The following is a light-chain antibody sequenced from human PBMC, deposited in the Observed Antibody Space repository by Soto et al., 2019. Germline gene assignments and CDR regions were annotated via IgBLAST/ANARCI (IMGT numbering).Light chain of an antibody. CDR2: AAS. CDR1: QSISNY. J-gene: IGKJ3*01. CDR3: QQSYSNPFT. V-gene: IGKV1-39*01. Sequence: DIQMTQSPSSLSASVGDRGTITCRASQSISNYLNWYQQKPGKAPKLLIYAASSLQSGVPSRFSGSGSGTDFTLTISSLHPEDFATYYCQQSYSNPFTFGPGTKWTSN.